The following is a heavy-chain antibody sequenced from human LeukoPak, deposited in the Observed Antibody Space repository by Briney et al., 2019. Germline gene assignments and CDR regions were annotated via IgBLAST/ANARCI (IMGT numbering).Heavy chain of an antibody. D-gene: IGHD3-10*01. Sequence: GGSLRLSCAASGFTFSSYGMHWVRQAPGKGLEWVSAMSGSGGSTHYADSVKGRFTISRDSSKNTLYLQMNSLRAEDTAVYYCAKGRSGTYYYYGMDVWGQGTTVTVSS. CDR1: GFTFSSYG. CDR2: MSGSGGST. J-gene: IGHJ6*02. V-gene: IGHV3-23*01. CDR3: AKGRSGTYYYYGMDV.